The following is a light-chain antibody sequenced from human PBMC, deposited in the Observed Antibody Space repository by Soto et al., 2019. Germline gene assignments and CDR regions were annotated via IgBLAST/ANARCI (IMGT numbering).Light chain of an antibody. CDR2: DAS. CDR3: QQRTNWPPDLT. CDR1: QSINNF. V-gene: IGKV3-11*01. J-gene: IGKJ4*01. Sequence: EIVLTQSPATLSLSPGDRASLSCRASQSINNFLAWYQQKPGQAPRLLIYDASNRATGIPARFSGSGSGTDFTLTISSLEPEDFAVYYCQQRTNWPPDLTFGGGTTVEIK.